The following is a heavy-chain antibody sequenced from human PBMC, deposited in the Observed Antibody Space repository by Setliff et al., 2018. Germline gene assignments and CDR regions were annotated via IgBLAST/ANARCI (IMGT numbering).Heavy chain of an antibody. CDR2: AHQSGAT. CDR3: ARQPTGTYQWTFDS. D-gene: IGHD1-26*01. CDR1: DYSITNNYY. J-gene: IGHJ4*02. Sequence: SETLSLTCAVSDYSITNNYYWGWIRQAPGKGLEWIGTAHQSGATYYNPSLKGRVTMSVDTSKSQFSLKLNSVTATDTAVYYCARQPTGTYQWTFDSWGQGTLVTVSS. V-gene: IGHV4-38-2*01.